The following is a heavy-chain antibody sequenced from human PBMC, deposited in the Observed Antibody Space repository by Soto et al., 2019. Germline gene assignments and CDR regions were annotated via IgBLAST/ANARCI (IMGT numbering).Heavy chain of an antibody. CDR1: GFSLSTSGVG. J-gene: IGHJ1*01. D-gene: IGHD2-15*01. Sequence: ESGPTLVNPTQTLTLTCTFSGFSLSTSGVGVGWIRQPPGKALEWLALIYWDDDKRYSPSLKSRLTITKDTSKNQVVLTMTNMDPVDTATYYCALASYCSGGSCYSGYFQHWGQGTLVTVSS. V-gene: IGHV2-5*02. CDR2: IYWDDDK. CDR3: ALASYCSGGSCYSGYFQH.